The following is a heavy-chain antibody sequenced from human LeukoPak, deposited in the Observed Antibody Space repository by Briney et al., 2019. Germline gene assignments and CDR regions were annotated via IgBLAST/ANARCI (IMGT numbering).Heavy chain of an antibody. CDR1: GYTFTGYY. CDR3: ATYDSSGHPSYYYYYYYMDV. CDR2: INPNSGGT. Sequence: ASVKVSCKASGYTFTGYYMHWVRQAPGQGLKWMGWINPNSGGTNYAQKFQGRVTMTRDTSISTAYMELSRLRSDDTAVYYCATYDSSGHPSYYYYYYYMDVWGKGTTVTVSS. J-gene: IGHJ6*03. D-gene: IGHD3-22*01. V-gene: IGHV1-2*02.